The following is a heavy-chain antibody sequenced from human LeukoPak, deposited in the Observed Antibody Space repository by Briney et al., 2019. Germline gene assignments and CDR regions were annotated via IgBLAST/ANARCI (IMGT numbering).Heavy chain of an antibody. Sequence: SETLSLTCTVSGGSISSYYWPWIRQPPGKGLEWIGYIYDSGRTNYNPSLKSRVTISVDTSRKQFSLKLSSVTAADTAVYYCARDLYGDYAFDIWGQGTLVTVSS. CDR3: ARDLYGDYAFDI. CDR1: GGSISSYY. D-gene: IGHD4-17*01. J-gene: IGHJ3*02. CDR2: IYDSGRT. V-gene: IGHV4-59*01.